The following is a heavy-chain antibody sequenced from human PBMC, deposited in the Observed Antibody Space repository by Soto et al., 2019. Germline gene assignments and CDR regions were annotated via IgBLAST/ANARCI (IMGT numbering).Heavy chain of an antibody. J-gene: IGHJ3*02. D-gene: IGHD2-21*01. V-gene: IGHV3-53*01. Sequence: GGSLRLSCXASGFTVSSNYMSWVRQAPGKGLEWVSVIYSGGSTYYADSVKGRFTISRDNSKNTLYLQMNSLRAEDTAVYYCASPPTYSPDAFDIWGQGTMVTVSS. CDR3: ASPPTYSPDAFDI. CDR2: IYSGGST. CDR1: GFTVSSNY.